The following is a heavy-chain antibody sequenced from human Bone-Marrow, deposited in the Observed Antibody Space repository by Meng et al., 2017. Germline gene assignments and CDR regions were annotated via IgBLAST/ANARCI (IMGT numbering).Heavy chain of an antibody. CDR1: GGSFSGYY. CDR2: INHSGST. D-gene: IGHD2-21*02. CDR3: AILPVRCGGDCRSDY. Sequence: SETLSLTCAVYGGSFSGYYWSWIPQPPGKGLEWIGEINHSGSTNYNPSLKSRVTISVDTSKNQFSLKLSSVTAADTAVYYCAILPVRCGGDCRSDYWGQGTLVTVSS. J-gene: IGHJ4*02. V-gene: IGHV4-34*01.